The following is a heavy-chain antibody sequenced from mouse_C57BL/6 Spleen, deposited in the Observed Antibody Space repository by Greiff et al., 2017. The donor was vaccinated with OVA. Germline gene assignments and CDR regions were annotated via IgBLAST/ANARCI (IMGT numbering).Heavy chain of an antibody. CDR2: IYPGDGDT. CDR3: ARSYYSNSYFDY. V-gene: IGHV1-82*01. Sequence: VQVVESGPELVKPGASVKISCKASGYAFSSSWMNWVKQRPGKGLEWIGRIYPGDGDTNYNGKFKGKATLTADKSSSTAYMQLSSLTSEDSAVYFCARSYYSNSYFDYWGQGTTLTVSS. CDR1: GYAFSSSW. J-gene: IGHJ2*01. D-gene: IGHD2-5*01.